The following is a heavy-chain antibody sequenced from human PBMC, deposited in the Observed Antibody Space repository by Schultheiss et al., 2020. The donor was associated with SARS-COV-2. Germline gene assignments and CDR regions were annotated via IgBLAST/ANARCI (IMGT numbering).Heavy chain of an antibody. V-gene: IGHV3-9*01. Sequence: SLKISCAASGFTFDDYAMHWVRQAPGKGLEWVSGISWNSGSIGYADSVKGRFTISRDNAKNSLYLQMNSLRAEDTALYYCATSWGTSSSWYSGWNWFDPWGQGTLVTVSS. CDR3: ATSWGTSSSWYSGWNWFDP. CDR2: ISWNSGSI. D-gene: IGHD6-13*01. CDR1: GFTFDDYA. J-gene: IGHJ5*02.